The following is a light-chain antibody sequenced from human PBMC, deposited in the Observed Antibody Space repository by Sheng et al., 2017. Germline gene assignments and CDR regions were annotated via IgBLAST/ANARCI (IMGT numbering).Light chain of an antibody. CDR1: QSVLYSFNNKNY. CDR3: QQYYSVPPVT. J-gene: IGKJ5*01. Sequence: DIVMTQSPDSLAVSLGDRATINCKSSQSVLYSFNNKNYLAWYQQKPGQPPRLLIYWASTRESGVPDRFSGSGSGTNFTLTISSLQAEDVAVYYCQQYYSVPPVTFGQGTRLEIK. V-gene: IGKV4-1*01. CDR2: WAS.